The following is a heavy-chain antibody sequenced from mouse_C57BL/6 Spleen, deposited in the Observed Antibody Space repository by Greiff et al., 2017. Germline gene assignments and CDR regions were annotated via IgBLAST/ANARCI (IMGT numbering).Heavy chain of an antibody. Sequence: QVQLKQSGAELVRPGTSVKMSCKASGYTFTNYWIGWAKQRPGHGLEWIGDIYPGGGYTNYNEKFKGKATLTADKSSSTAYMQFSSLTSEDSAIYYCARRGYDGYYGYWGQGTTLTVSS. J-gene: IGHJ2*01. CDR2: IYPGGGYT. V-gene: IGHV1-63*01. D-gene: IGHD2-3*01. CDR1: GYTFTNYW. CDR3: ARRGYDGYYGY.